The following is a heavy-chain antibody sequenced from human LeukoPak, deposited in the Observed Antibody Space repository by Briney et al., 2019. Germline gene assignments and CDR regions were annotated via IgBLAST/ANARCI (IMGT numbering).Heavy chain of an antibody. J-gene: IGHJ3*02. Sequence: GRSLRLSCAASGFTFSSYGMHWVRQAPGKGLEWVAVISYDGSNKYYADSVKGRFTISRDNSKNTLYLQMNSLRAEDTAVYYCARDLRAYWGRGDAFDIWGQGAMVTVSS. CDR2: ISYDGSNK. D-gene: IGHD3-16*01. CDR3: ARDLRAYWGRGDAFDI. V-gene: IGHV3-30*03. CDR1: GFTFSSYG.